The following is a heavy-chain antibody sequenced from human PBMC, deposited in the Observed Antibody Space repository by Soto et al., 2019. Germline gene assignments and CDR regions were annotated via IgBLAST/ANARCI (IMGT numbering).Heavy chain of an antibody. CDR3: ARWVDCSGGSCHPNWFDP. CDR1: GYTFTSYG. D-gene: IGHD2-15*01. V-gene: IGHV1-18*04. Sequence: ASVKVSCKASGYTFTSYGISWVRQAPGQGLEWMGWISAYNGNTNYAQKLQGRVTMTTDTSTSTAYMELRSLRSDDTAVYYCARWVDCSGGSCHPNWFDPGGQGTLVTVS. CDR2: ISAYNGNT. J-gene: IGHJ5*02.